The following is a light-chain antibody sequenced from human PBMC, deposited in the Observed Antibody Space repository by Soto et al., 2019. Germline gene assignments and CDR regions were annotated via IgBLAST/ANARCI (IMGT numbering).Light chain of an antibody. CDR1: SSNIGNNA. CDR3: AAWDDSLNGYV. V-gene: IGLV1-36*01. J-gene: IGLJ1*01. Sequence: QSVLTQPPSVSEAPRQRVTISCSGSSSNIGNNAVNWYQQFPGKAPKLLIYYDDLLPSGVSDRFSGSKSGTSASLAISGLQSEDEADYYCAAWDDSLNGYVFGTGTNVTVL. CDR2: YDD.